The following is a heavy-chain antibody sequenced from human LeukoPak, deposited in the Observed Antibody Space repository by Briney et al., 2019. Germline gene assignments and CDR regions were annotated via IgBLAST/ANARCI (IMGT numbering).Heavy chain of an antibody. CDR3: AKDLPPAAIPPRPAFDI. D-gene: IGHD2-2*01. Sequence: QPGGPLRLSCAASGFTFSSYGMHWVRQAPGKGLEWVAFIRYDGSNKYYADSVKGRFTISRDNSKNTLYLQMNSLRAEDTAVYYCAKDLPPAAIPPRPAFDIWGQGTMVTVSS. CDR1: GFTFSSYG. J-gene: IGHJ3*02. V-gene: IGHV3-30*02. CDR2: IRYDGSNK.